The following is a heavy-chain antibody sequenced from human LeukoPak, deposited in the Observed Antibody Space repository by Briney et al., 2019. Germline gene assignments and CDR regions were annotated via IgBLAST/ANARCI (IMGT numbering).Heavy chain of an antibody. J-gene: IGHJ6*02. V-gene: IGHV1-46*01. D-gene: IGHD5-24*01. CDR3: ARDHNLRDGYNDYYYGMDV. Sequence: GASVKVSCKASGYTFTSYYMQWVRQAPGQGLEWMGIINPSGGSTSYAQKFQGRVTMTRDTSTSTVYMELSSLRSEDTAVYYCARDHNLRDGYNDYYYGMDVWGQGTTVTVSS. CDR2: INPSGGST. CDR1: GYTFTSYY.